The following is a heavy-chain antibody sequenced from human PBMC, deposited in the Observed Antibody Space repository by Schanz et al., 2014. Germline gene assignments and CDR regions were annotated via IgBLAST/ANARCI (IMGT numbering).Heavy chain of an antibody. Sequence: EVQLVESGGGLVKPGGSLRLSCATSGFTLNNAWMNWVRQAPGKGLQWVARIKSKTDGGTRDYAAPVKGRFTISTDDSKNTVYRQMNSLQTEDTAVYYCPADLWFGAVWGVWWGQGTLVTVSS. V-gene: IGHV3-15*01. CDR3: PADLWFGAVWGVW. D-gene: IGHD3-10*01. CDR2: IKSKTDGGTR. CDR1: GFTLNNAW. J-gene: IGHJ4*02.